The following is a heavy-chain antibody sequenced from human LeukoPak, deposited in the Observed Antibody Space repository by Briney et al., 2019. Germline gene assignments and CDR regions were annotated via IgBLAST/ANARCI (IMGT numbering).Heavy chain of an antibody. V-gene: IGHV1-69*01. Sequence: GVSVKVSCKASGGTFSSYAISWVRQAPGQGLEWMGGIIPIFGTANYAQKFQGRVTITADESTSTAYMELSSLRSEDTAVYYCARDLVERYSGYDDAFDIWAKGQWSPSLQ. CDR1: GGTFSSYA. CDR3: ARDLVERYSGYDDAFDI. CDR2: IIPIFGTA. J-gene: IGHJ3*02. D-gene: IGHD5-12*01.